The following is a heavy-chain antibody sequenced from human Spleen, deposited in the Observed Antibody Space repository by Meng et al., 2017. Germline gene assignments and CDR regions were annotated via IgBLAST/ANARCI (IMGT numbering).Heavy chain of an antibody. Sequence: VDLQRWGAGLLKPSETLSLTCSVSSGSISLSYWSWIRQPAGEGLEWIGRIYSSGSTNYNPSLKSRLTMSVDTSKNQFSMSLSSVTAADTAVYYCARSVNWFDPWGQGTLVTVSS. CDR1: SGSISLSY. CDR2: IYSSGST. J-gene: IGHJ5*02. CDR3: ARSVNWFDP. V-gene: IGHV4-59*10. D-gene: IGHD5/OR15-5a*01.